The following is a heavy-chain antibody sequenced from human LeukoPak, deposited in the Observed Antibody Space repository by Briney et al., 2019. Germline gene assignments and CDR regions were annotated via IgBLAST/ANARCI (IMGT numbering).Heavy chain of an antibody. D-gene: IGHD1-26*01. CDR3: AKDRSGSYSQGLDY. CDR1: GFTFSSYG. CDR2: IRYDGSNK. J-gene: IGHJ4*02. Sequence: GGSLRLSCAASGFTFSSYGMHWVRQAPGKGLEWVAFIRYDGSNKYYADSVKGRFTISRDNSKNALYLQMNSLRAEDTAVYYCAKDRSGSYSQGLDYWGQGTLVTVSS. V-gene: IGHV3-30*02.